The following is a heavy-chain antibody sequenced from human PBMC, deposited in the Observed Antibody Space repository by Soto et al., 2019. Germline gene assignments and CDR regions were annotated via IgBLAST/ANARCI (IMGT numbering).Heavy chain of an antibody. D-gene: IGHD6-6*01. CDR2: MNPNSGNT. J-gene: IGHJ6*02. V-gene: IGHV1-8*01. CDR1: GYTFTSYD. Sequence: QVQLVQSGAEVKKPGASVKVSCKASGYTFTSYDINWVRQATGQGLEWMGWMNPNSGNTGYAQKFQGRVTMTRNTSRSTAYMELSSLRSEDTAVYYCARRGLSSSSNFRYYYYGMDVWGQGTTVTVSS. CDR3: ARRGLSSSSNFRYYYYGMDV.